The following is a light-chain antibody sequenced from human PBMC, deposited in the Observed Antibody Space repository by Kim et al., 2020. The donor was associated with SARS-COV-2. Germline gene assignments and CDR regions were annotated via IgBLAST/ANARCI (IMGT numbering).Light chain of an antibody. CDR1: QGIGNDC. CDR2: DAS. Sequence: CPGEGATLSGGGSQGIGNDCVAWYQQKPGLAPRRLIYDASTRATGTPDRFSGSGSGRDFTLTSRRLEPEDFAVYYCQQYGRSSITFGQGTRLEIK. V-gene: IGKV3D-20*01. CDR3: QQYGRSSIT. J-gene: IGKJ5*01.